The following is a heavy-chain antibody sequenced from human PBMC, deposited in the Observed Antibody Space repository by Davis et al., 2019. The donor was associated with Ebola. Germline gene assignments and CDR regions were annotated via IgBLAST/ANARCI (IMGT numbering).Heavy chain of an antibody. CDR2: ISRSTSTT. CDR3: ATRSALGYDGDTFDY. J-gene: IGHJ4*02. CDR1: GFTFSSYW. Sequence: GESLKISCAASGFTFSSYWMHWVRQAPGKGLEWVAYISRSTSTTYYADSVKGRFTISRDNAKNSLYLQMNSLRAEDTAVYYCATRSALGYDGDTFDYWGQGTLVTASS. V-gene: IGHV3-48*04. D-gene: IGHD5-12*01.